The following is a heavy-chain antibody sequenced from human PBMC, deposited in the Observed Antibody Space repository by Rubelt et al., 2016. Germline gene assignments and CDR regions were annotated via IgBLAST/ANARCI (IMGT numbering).Heavy chain of an antibody. CDR2: ISAYNGNT. Sequence: QVQLVQSGAEVKKPGASVKVSCKASGYTFTGYYMHWVRQAPGQGLEWMGWISAYNGNTCYAQKFQGRVTMTRNTSISTAYMELSSLRSEDTAVYYCARGVPENAFDIWGQGTTVTVSS. CDR3: ARGVPENAFDI. CDR1: GYTFTGYY. J-gene: IGHJ3*02. V-gene: IGHV1-8*02. D-gene: IGHD2-2*01.